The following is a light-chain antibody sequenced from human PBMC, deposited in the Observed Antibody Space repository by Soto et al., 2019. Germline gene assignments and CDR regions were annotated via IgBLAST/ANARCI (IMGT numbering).Light chain of an antibody. Sequence: QSVLTQPASVSGSPGQSITISCTGTSSDVGGYNYVSWYQQHPGKAPELMIYDVSNRPSGVSNRFSGSKSGNTASLTISGLRAEDDADYYCSPYTSSSSLYVFGTGTKVT. CDR3: SPYTSSSSLYV. CDR2: DVS. CDR1: SSDVGGYNY. V-gene: IGLV2-14*01. J-gene: IGLJ1*01.